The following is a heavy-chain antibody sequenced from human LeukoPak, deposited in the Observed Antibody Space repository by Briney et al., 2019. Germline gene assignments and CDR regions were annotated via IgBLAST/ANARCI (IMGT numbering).Heavy chain of an antibody. CDR1: GFTVSSDY. Sequence: GGSLRLSCAASGFTVSSDYMNWVRQAPGKGLEWVSIIYSGGRTYYADAVKGRFTISRDTAKNTLYLQMNGLRTEDTAVYYCARTPGVSVAGTGWDCFDYWGQGTLVTVSS. CDR3: ARTPGVSVAGTGWDCFDY. D-gene: IGHD6-19*01. CDR2: IYSGGRT. V-gene: IGHV3-53*01. J-gene: IGHJ4*02.